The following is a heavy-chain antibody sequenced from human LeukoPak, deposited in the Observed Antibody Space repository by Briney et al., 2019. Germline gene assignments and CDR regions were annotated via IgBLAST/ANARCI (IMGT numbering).Heavy chain of an antibody. Sequence: GGSLRLSCAASGFTFDDYGMSWVRQAPGKGLEWVSGINWNGGSTGYADSVKGRFTISRDNAKNSLYLQMNSLRAEDTAVYYCARGGSGSHVVSNWFDPWGQGTLVTVSS. CDR2: INWNGGST. V-gene: IGHV3-20*04. D-gene: IGHD1-26*01. J-gene: IGHJ5*02. CDR1: GFTFDDYG. CDR3: ARGGSGSHVVSNWFDP.